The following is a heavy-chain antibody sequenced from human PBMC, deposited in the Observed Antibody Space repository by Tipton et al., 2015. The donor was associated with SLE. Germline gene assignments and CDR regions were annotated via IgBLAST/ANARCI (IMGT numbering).Heavy chain of an antibody. CDR1: GGSFSGYF. J-gene: IGHJ6*03. CDR2: INHSGNT. D-gene: IGHD3-16*01. CDR3: AKEGGEPVDSYYYYTDV. V-gene: IGHV4-34*01. Sequence: TLSLTCAVYGGSFSGYFWSWIRQPPGKGLEWIGEINHSGNTNYNPSLKSRVTISVDTAKNQFSLKLSSVTAADTAVYYCAKEGGEPVDSYYYYTDVWGKGSTVTVSS.